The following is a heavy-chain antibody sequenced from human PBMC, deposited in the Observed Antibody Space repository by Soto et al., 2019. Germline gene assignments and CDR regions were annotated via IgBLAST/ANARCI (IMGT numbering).Heavy chain of an antibody. CDR2: IYYSGST. V-gene: IGHV4-59*01. CDR3: ARARGDGYNFAFDI. CDR1: GGSISSYY. J-gene: IGHJ3*02. D-gene: IGHD5-12*01. Sequence: SQTLSLTCTVSGGSISSYYCSCFRQPPGKGLEWIGYIYYSGSTKYNPSLKTRVTISVDTSKNQFSLKLSSVTAADTAVYYCARARGDGYNFAFDIWGQGTMVT.